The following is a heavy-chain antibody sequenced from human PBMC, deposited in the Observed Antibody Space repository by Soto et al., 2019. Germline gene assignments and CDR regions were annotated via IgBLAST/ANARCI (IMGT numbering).Heavy chain of an antibody. V-gene: IGHV1-69*13. CDR3: ARDFAGIAAAGN. Sequence: ASVKVSCKASGYTFTSYDINWVRQAPGQGLEWMGGIIPISGKANYAQKFQGRVTITADESTSTAYMELSSLRSEDTAVYYCARDFAGIAAAGNWGQGTLVTSPQ. D-gene: IGHD6-13*01. CDR1: GYTFTSYD. CDR2: IIPISGKA. J-gene: IGHJ4*02.